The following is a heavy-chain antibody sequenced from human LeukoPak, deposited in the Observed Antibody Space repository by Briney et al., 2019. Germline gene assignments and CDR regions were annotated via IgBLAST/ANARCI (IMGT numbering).Heavy chain of an antibody. CDR1: GFTLSSYG. CDR2: ISYDGSNK. D-gene: IGHD2-21*02. Sequence: PGGSLRLSCAASGFTLSSYGMHWVRQAPGKGLEWVAVISYDGSNKYYADSVKGRFTISRDNSKNTLYLQMNSLRAEDTAVYYCAKLPSMYCGGDCYTEYFQHWGQGTLVTVSS. J-gene: IGHJ1*01. V-gene: IGHV3-30*18. CDR3: AKLPSMYCGGDCYTEYFQH.